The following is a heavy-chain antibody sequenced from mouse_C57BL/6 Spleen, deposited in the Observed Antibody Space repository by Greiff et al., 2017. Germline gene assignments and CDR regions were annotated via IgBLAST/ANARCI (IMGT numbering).Heavy chain of an antibody. V-gene: IGHV1-39*01. CDR2: INPNYGTT. CDR1: GYSFTDYN. Sequence: VQLKESGPELVRPGASVKISCKASGYSFTDYNMNWVKQSNGKSLEWIGVINPNYGTTRYNQKFKGKATLTVDQSSSTAYMQLNSLTSEDSAVXCGARDYYGSGDAMAYWGQGTSVTVSA. J-gene: IGHJ4*01. CDR3: ARDYYGSGDAMAY. D-gene: IGHD1-1*01.